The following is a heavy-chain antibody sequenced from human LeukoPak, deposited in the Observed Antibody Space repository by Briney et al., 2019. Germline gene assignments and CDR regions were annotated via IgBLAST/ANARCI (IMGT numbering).Heavy chain of an antibody. V-gene: IGHV3-66*01. Sequence: PGGSLRLSCAASGFTVSSNYMSWVCQAPGKGLEWVSVIYSGGSTYYADSVKGRFTISRDNSKNTLYLQMNSLRAEDTAVYYCAGAPQLYGMDVWGQGTTVTVSS. CDR3: AGAPQLYGMDV. J-gene: IGHJ6*02. CDR1: GFTVSSNY. D-gene: IGHD1-1*01. CDR2: IYSGGST.